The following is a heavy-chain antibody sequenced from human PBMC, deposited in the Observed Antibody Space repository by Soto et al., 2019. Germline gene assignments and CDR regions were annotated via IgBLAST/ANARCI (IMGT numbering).Heavy chain of an antibody. Sequence: PGGSLRLSCAASGFTFSSYGMHWVRQAPGKGLEWVAVISYDGSNKYYADSVKGRFTISRDNSKNTLYLQMNSLRAEDTAVYYCAKDLITMIVVPLGAFDIWGQGTMVTVSS. CDR1: GFTFSSYG. CDR3: AKDLITMIVVPLGAFDI. V-gene: IGHV3-30*18. CDR2: ISYDGSNK. J-gene: IGHJ3*02. D-gene: IGHD3-22*01.